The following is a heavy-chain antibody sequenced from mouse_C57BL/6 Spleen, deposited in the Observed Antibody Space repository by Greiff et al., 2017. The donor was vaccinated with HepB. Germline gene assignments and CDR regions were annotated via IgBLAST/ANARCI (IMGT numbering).Heavy chain of an antibody. J-gene: IGHJ4*01. CDR1: GYAFTNYL. V-gene: IGHV1-54*01. Sequence: QVQLQQSGAELVRPGTSVKVSCKASGYAFTNYLIEWVKQRPGQGLEWIGVINPGSGGTNYNEKFKGKATLTADKSSSTAYMQRSSLTSEDSAVYFCEGNYGDYWGQGTSVTVSS. CDR3: EGNYGDY. CDR2: INPGSGGT. D-gene: IGHD1-1*01.